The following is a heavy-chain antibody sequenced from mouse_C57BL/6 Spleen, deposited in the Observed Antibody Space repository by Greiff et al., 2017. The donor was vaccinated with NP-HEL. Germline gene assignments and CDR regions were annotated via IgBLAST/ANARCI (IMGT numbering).Heavy chain of an antibody. CDR3: ARFYGDYAMDY. CDR2: IWSGGST. V-gene: IGHV2-2*01. Sequence: QVQLQQSGPGLVHPSQSLSITCTVSGFSFTSYGVHCFRHSPGKGLDWLGVIWSGGSTDYNAAFISRLSISKDNSKSQVFFKMNSLQADDTAIYYCARFYGDYAMDYWGQGTSVTVSS. CDR1: GFSFTSYG. J-gene: IGHJ4*01. D-gene: IGHD1-1*02.